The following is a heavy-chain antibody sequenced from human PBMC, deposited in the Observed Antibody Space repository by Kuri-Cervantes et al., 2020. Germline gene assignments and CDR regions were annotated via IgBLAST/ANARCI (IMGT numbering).Heavy chain of an antibody. J-gene: IGHJ4*02. CDR3: ARGETAARRYFDY. CDR2: IYYSGST. CDR1: GGSISSYY. D-gene: IGHD6-6*01. V-gene: IGHV4-59*05. Sequence: GSLRLSCTVSGGSISSYYWSWIRQPAGKGLEWIGSIYYSGSTYYNPSLKSRVTISVDTSKNQFSLKLSSVTAADTAVYFCARGETAARRYFDYWGQGILVTVSS.